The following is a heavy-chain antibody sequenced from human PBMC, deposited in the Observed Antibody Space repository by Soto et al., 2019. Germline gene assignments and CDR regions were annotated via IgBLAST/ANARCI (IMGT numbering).Heavy chain of an antibody. J-gene: IGHJ6*03. CDR2: INHSGST. CDR1: GGSFSGYY. D-gene: IGHD5-12*01. V-gene: IGHV4-34*01. Sequence: TSETLSLTCAVYGGSFSGYYWSWIRQPPGKGLEWIGEINHSGSTNYNPSLKSRVTISVDTSKNQFSLKLSSVTAADTAVYYCARGSNIVAQPPGYYYMDVWGKGTTVTVSS. CDR3: ARGSNIVAQPPGYYYMDV.